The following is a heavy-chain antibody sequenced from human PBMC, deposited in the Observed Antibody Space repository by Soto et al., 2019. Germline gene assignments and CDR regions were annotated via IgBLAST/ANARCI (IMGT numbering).Heavy chain of an antibody. V-gene: IGHV5-51*01. CDR2: IYPTDSDT. CDR1: GYIFTTYW. J-gene: IGHJ6*02. D-gene: IGHD5-12*01. Sequence: PGGSLKISCQGSGYIFTTYWIGWVRQMPGKGLEWMGIIYPTDSDTRYSPSFQGQVTISADKSISTAYLQWSSLRASDTAVYYCARSGYSSHGMDVWGQGTTVTVSS. CDR3: ARSGYSSHGMDV.